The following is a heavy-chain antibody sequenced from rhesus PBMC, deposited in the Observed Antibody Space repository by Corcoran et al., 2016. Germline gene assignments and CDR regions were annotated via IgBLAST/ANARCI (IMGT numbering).Heavy chain of an antibody. CDR2: IDNNNGAP. V-gene: IGHV4-81*01. J-gene: IGHJ4*01. Sequence: QVQLQESGPGLVKPSETLSLTCGVSGVPISSFYRAWIRQSPGKGLEWIGYIDNNNGAPNYKPSLTRRGAISIDPSKTQFSLRLTSVTAADTAVYYCATHGHFYAEMTWGQGVLVTVSS. D-gene: IGHD2-39*01. CDR1: GVPISSFY. CDR3: ATHGHFYAEMT.